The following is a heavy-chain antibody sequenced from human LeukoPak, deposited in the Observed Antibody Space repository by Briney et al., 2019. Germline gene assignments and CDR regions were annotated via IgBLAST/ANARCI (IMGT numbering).Heavy chain of an antibody. D-gene: IGHD3-22*01. V-gene: IGHV3-53*01. Sequence: PGGSLRLSCAASGFTVSSNYMSWVRQAPGKGLEWVSVIYSGGSTYYADSVKDRFTISRDNSKNTLYLQMNSLRAEDTAVYYCARRSYYYDSGYFDYWGQGTLVTVSS. CDR1: GFTVSSNY. CDR3: ARRSYYYDSGYFDY. CDR2: IYSGGST. J-gene: IGHJ4*02.